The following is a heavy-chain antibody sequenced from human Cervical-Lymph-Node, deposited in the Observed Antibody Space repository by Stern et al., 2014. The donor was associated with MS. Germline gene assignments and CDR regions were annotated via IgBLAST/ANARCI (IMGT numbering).Heavy chain of an antibody. CDR2: MNPDSSDT. CDR3: TKAWDS. V-gene: IGHV1-8*01. CDR1: GYTFTSDD. Sequence: VQLVQSGAEVKKPGASVKVSCKTSGYTFTSDDINWVRQASGQGLEWMGWMNPDSSDTGYAQKFQGRLIITRDTSISTAYMELTTLRSEDTAVYYCTKAWDSWGQVTLVTVSS. J-gene: IGHJ4*02.